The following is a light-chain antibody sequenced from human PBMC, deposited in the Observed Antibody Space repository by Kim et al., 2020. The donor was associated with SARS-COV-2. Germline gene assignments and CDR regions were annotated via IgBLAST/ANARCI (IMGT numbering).Light chain of an antibody. V-gene: IGKV4-1*01. CDR2: WAS. CDR3: QQYYNTPYT. CDR1: QSVLYRANNKNY. J-gene: IGKJ2*01. Sequence: DIVMTQSPDSLAVSLGERATINCKSSQSVLYRANNKNYLTWYQQKPGQPPKLLIYWASTRESGVPDRFSGSGSGTDFTPTISGLQAEDVAVYYCQQYYNTPYTFGQGTKLEIK.